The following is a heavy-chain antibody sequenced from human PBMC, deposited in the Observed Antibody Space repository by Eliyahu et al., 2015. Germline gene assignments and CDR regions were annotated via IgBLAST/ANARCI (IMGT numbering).Heavy chain of an antibody. J-gene: IGHJ4*02. Sequence: EVQLVESGGGLVKPGGSLRLSXAAXGFTFXTXWXXWGRQXPGKGLEWVGRIKSKTDGGTTDYAAPVKGRFTISRDDSKNTLYLQMNSLKTEDTAVYYCTTGLPYYDFWSGYPDSFDYWGQGTLVTVSS. V-gene: IGHV3-15*01. CDR3: TTGLPYYDFWSGYPDSFDY. CDR2: IKSKTDGGTT. D-gene: IGHD3-3*01. CDR1: GFTFXTXW.